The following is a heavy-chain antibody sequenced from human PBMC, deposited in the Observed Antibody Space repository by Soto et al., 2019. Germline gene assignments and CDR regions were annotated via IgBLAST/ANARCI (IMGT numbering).Heavy chain of an antibody. V-gene: IGHV4-31*03. Sequence: PSETLSLTCTVSGGSISSGGYYWSWIRQHPGKGLEWIGYIYYSGSTYYNPSLKSRVTISVDTSKNQFSLKLSSVTAADTAVYYCARYYYGSGSEYWFDPWGQGTLVTSPQ. CDR3: ARYYYGSGSEYWFDP. D-gene: IGHD3-10*01. J-gene: IGHJ5*02. CDR2: IYYSGST. CDR1: GGSISSGGYY.